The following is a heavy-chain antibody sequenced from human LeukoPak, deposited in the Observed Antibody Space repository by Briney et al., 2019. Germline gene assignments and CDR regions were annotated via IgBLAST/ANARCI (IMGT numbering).Heavy chain of an antibody. D-gene: IGHD6-6*01. CDR3: ARDSSSSSISFYS. Sequence: GASVKVSCKTSGYSFTSFGVSWVRHSPGQGLEWMGWISGYNDNSDYPQKLRDRLTMTTDRSTTTAYMELRRLRSDDTAVYYCARDSSSSSISFYSWGQGNLVTVSS. J-gene: IGHJ5*01. CDR2: ISGYNDNS. CDR1: GYSFTSFG. V-gene: IGHV1-18*01.